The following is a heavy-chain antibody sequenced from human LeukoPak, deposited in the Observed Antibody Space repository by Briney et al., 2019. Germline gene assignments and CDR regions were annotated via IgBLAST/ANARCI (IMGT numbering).Heavy chain of an antibody. D-gene: IGHD3-3*01. Sequence: PGGSLRLSCAASGFTFRNFWMSWVRQAPGKTLEWVANIKEDGSAKFYADSVKGRFTISRDNAENSLFLEMNSLRAEDTAVYYCARVDFWSGYLGYGAFDMWGQGTMVTVSS. CDR3: ARVDFWSGYLGYGAFDM. V-gene: IGHV3-7*01. CDR2: IKEDGSAK. CDR1: GFTFRNFW. J-gene: IGHJ3*02.